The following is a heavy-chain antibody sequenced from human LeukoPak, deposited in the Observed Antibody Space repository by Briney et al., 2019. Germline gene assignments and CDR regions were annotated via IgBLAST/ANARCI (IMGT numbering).Heavy chain of an antibody. D-gene: IGHD3-22*01. Sequence: SETLSLTCSVSGGALSSNSYYWGWVRQSPGKGLEWIGSMYYSGSTYYNPSLKSRVTMSVDTSKNQFSLKLSSVTAADTAVYYCARMYYYDSSGYYGFDYWGQGTLVTVSS. CDR2: MYYSGST. V-gene: IGHV4-39*07. CDR3: ARMYYYDSSGYYGFDY. CDR1: GGALSSNSYY. J-gene: IGHJ4*02.